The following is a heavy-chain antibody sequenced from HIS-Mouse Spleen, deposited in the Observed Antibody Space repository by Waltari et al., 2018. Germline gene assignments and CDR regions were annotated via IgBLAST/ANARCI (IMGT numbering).Heavy chain of an antibody. CDR3: ARDRKVRPENYFDY. CDR2: ISAYNGNT. V-gene: IGHV1-18*01. Sequence: QVQLVQSGAEVKKPGASVKVSCKASGYTFTSYGISGVRQAPVQWLEWRGWISAYNGNTNQAQKLQGRVTMTTDTSTSTAYMELRSLRSDDTAVYYCARDRKVRPENYFDYWGQGTLVTVSS. CDR1: GYTFTSYG. J-gene: IGHJ4*02. D-gene: IGHD6-6*01.